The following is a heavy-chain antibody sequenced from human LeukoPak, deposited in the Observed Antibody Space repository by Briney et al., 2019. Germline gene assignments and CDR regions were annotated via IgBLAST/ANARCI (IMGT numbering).Heavy chain of an antibody. Sequence: PSETLSLTCNVSGVSISSSSYYWSWIRQPPGKGLEWIGYIYYSGSTNYNPSLKSRVTISVDTSKNQFSLKLSSVTAADTAVYYCARRNVGYRSGQLDYWGQGTLVTVSS. CDR2: IYYSGST. CDR3: ARRNVGYRSGQLDY. D-gene: IGHD6-19*01. V-gene: IGHV4-61*01. J-gene: IGHJ4*02. CDR1: GVSISSSSYY.